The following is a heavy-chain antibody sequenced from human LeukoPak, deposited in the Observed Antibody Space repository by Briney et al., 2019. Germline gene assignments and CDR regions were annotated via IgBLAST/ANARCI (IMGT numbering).Heavy chain of an antibody. Sequence: KPSQTLSLTCTVSGGSITSGGYYWSWIRQHPGKGLEWIGYISSSGTTYYNPSLKSRVTISVDTSKNQFSLKVNSVTAADTAVYYCARVGYSSGWSHFDLWGRGTLLTVSS. V-gene: IGHV4-31*03. J-gene: IGHJ2*01. CDR1: GGSITSGGYY. D-gene: IGHD6-19*01. CDR2: ISSSGTT. CDR3: ARVGYSSGWSHFDL.